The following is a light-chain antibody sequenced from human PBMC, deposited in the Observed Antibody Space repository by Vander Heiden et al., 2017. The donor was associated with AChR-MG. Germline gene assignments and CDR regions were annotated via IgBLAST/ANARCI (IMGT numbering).Light chain of an antibody. CDR1: KLGDKY. J-gene: IGLJ2*01. Sequence: SYEPTQPPSVSVSPGQTASITCSGDKLGDKYACWYQQKPGQSPVLGIYQDSKRPSGIPERFSGSNSGKTATLTISGTQAVDEAYYYCQAWDSTYVVFGGGTKLTVL. CDR3: QAWDSTYVV. CDR2: QDS. V-gene: IGLV3-1*01.